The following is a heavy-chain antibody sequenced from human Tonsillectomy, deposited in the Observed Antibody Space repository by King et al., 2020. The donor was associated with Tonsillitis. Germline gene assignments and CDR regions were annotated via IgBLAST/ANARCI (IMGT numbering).Heavy chain of an antibody. D-gene: IGHD3-16*01. J-gene: IGHJ4*02. CDR1: GYTFSGCY. CDR2: MNPHNGVT. CDR3: ARDTMFDGGSLIWFDF. V-gene: IGHV1-2*02. Sequence: QLVQSGTEVKRPGASVKVSCQSSGYTFSGCYIHWVRQAPGQGLEWMGWMNPHNGVTKYAQKFQDRVTMSRDTSVDTAYMELTRLTSDDTAVYYCARDTMFDGGSLIWFDFWGQGTLVSVS.